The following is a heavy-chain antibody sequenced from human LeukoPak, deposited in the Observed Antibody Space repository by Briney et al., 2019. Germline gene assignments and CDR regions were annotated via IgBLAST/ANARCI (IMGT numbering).Heavy chain of an antibody. J-gene: IGHJ4*02. Sequence: GGSLRLSCAASGFIFSSYAMSWVRQAPGKGLEWVSAILGGGGTTSYADSVKGRFTISRDNSKNTLYLQMNSLRAEDTAVYYCARDHEPMVRGVIQPLLFDYWGQGTLVTVSS. CDR1: GFIFSSYA. D-gene: IGHD3-10*01. V-gene: IGHV3-23*01. CDR3: ARDHEPMVRGVIQPLLFDY. CDR2: ILGGGGTT.